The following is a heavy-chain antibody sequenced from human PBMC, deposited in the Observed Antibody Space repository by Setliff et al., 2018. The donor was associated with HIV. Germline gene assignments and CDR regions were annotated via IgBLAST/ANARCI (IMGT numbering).Heavy chain of an antibody. D-gene: IGHD1-26*01. CDR3: TRHRGSFDY. CDR2: TRNKANGYAT. J-gene: IGHJ4*02. CDR1: GFTLSDYY. Sequence: GGSLRLSCAVSGFTLSDYYMDWVRQAPGKGLEWVGRTRNKANGYATEYGASVKGRFIISRDDSKNMAYLQMNSLRTEDTAIYYCTRHRGSFDYWGLGTLVTVSS. V-gene: IGHV3-73*01.